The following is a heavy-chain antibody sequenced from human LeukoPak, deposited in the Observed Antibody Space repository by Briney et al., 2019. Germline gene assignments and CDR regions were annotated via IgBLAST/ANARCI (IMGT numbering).Heavy chain of an antibody. J-gene: IGHJ5*02. CDR3: AREGLYCSGGSCYSVPNWFDP. D-gene: IGHD2-15*01. V-gene: IGHV3-23*01. CDR2: ISGSGGST. CDR1: GFTFSSYW. Sequence: PGGSLRLSCAASGFTFSSYWMHWVRQAPGKGLEWVSAISGSGGSTYYADSVKGRFTISRDNSKNTLYLQMNSLRAEDTAVYYCAREGLYCSGGSCYSVPNWFDPWGQGTLVTVSS.